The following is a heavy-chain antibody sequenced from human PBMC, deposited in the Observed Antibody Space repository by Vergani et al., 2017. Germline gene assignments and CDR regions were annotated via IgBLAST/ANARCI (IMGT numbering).Heavy chain of an antibody. J-gene: IGHJ6*03. V-gene: IGHV3-7*01. Sequence: EVQLVESGGGLVQPGGSLRLSCAASGFTFSSYWMSWVRQAPGKGLEWVANIKQDGSEKYYVDSVKGRFTISRDNAKNSLYLQMNSLRAEDTAVYYCARGLGLRFSSGYYYYMDVWGKGTTVTVSS. D-gene: IGHD3-3*01. CDR1: GFTFSSYW. CDR3: ARGLGLRFSSGYYYYMDV. CDR2: IKQDGSEK.